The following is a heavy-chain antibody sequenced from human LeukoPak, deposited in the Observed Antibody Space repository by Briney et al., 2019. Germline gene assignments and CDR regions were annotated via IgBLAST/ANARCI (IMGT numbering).Heavy chain of an antibody. Sequence: PGGSLRLSCAASGFTVSSNYMTWVRQAPGKGLEWVSVIYSGGSTYYADSVKGRFTISRDNSKNTLYLQMNSPRAEDTAVYYCARRAGAYSHPYDYWGQGTLVTVSS. V-gene: IGHV3-53*01. J-gene: IGHJ4*02. D-gene: IGHD4/OR15-4a*01. CDR2: IYSGGST. CDR3: ARRAGAYSHPYDY. CDR1: GFTVSSNY.